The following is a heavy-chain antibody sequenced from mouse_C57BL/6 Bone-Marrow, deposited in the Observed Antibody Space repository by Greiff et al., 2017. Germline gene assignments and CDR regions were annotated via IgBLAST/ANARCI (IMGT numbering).Heavy chain of an antibody. CDR3: AREARSYWYFYV. CDR1: GYTFTSYW. J-gene: IGHJ1*03. Sequence: QVQLKQPGAELVMPGASVKLSCKASGYTFTSYWMHWVKQRPGQGLEWIGEIDPSDSYTNYNQKFKGKSTLTVDKSSSTAYMQLSSLTSEDSAVXYCAREARSYWYFYVWGTGTTVTVSS. CDR2: IDPSDSYT. V-gene: IGHV1-69*01.